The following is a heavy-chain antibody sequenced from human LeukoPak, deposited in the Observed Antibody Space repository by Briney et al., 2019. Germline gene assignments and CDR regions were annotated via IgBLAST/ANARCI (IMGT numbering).Heavy chain of an antibody. CDR3: ARVESSGFGFDY. D-gene: IGHD3-22*01. V-gene: IGHV1-46*01. J-gene: IGHJ4*02. CDR2: INPSGGST. CDR1: GYAFTSYY. Sequence: ASVKVSCKASGYAFTSYYMHWVRQAPGQGLEWMGIINPSGGSTSYAQKFQGRVTMTRDTSTSTVYMELSSLRSEDTAVYYCARVESSGFGFDYWGQGTLVTVSS.